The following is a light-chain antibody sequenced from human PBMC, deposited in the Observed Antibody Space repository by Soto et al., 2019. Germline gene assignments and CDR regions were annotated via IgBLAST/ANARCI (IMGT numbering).Light chain of an antibody. CDR1: QSVSSD. Sequence: DIVVTQSPATLSVSPGERATLSCRASQSVSSDLAWYQQKAGQAPRLLIYGASTRATGIPARFSGSGSGTEFTLTISSLQSEDFAVYYCQQYNNWPPLTFGGGTKWIS. CDR3: QQYNNWPPLT. V-gene: IGKV3-15*01. CDR2: GAS. J-gene: IGKJ4*01.